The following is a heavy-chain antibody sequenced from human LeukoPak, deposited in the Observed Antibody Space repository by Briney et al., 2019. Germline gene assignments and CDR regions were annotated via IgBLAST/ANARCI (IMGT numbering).Heavy chain of an antibody. CDR2: IKEYGSEE. D-gene: IGHD3-3*01. J-gene: IGHJ6*04. CDR1: GFTFSSYW. Sequence: GGSLRLSCVGSGFTFSSYWMSWVRQAPGKGLEWVANIKEYGSEEYYLDSVKGRFTGSRDDAKNSLYLQMNSLRVEDTAVYYCARSLLRFLEPSDVWGKGTTVTVSS. CDR3: ARSLLRFLEPSDV. V-gene: IGHV3-7*01.